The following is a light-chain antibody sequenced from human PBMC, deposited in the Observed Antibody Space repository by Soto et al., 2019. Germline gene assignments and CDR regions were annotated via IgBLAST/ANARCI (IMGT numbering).Light chain of an antibody. Sequence: QSVLTQPPSVSGAPGQRVTISCTGSSSNIGAGYGVHWYQQFPGTAPKFLIYDNSNRPSGVPDRFSGSKSGTSASLAITGLQAEDEADYYCQSYDSSLSAWVFGGGTKLTVL. CDR1: SSNIGAGYG. V-gene: IGLV1-40*01. CDR3: QSYDSSLSAWV. J-gene: IGLJ3*02. CDR2: DNS.